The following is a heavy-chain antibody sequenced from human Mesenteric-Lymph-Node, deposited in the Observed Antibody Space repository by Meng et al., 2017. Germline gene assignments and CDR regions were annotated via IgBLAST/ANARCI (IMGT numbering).Heavy chain of an antibody. D-gene: IGHD3-9*01. Sequence: ASVKVSCKASGYTFTGYYMHWVRQAPGQGLEWMGWINPNSGGTNYAQKFQGRVTMTRDTSISTAYMELSSLRSDDTAVYYCARDPDYDILTGYYIPHMVYYGMDVWGQGTTVTVSS. CDR1: GYTFTGYY. V-gene: IGHV1-2*02. J-gene: IGHJ6*02. CDR2: INPNSGGT. CDR3: ARDPDYDILTGYYIPHMVYYGMDV.